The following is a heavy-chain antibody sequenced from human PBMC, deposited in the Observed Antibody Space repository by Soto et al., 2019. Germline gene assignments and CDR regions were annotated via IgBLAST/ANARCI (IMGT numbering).Heavy chain of an antibody. D-gene: IGHD2-2*01. CDR3: ARSQGSSTSLEIYYYYYYGMEV. J-gene: IGHJ6*02. Sequence: QVQLVQSGAEVKKPGSSVKVSCKASGGTFSSYAISWVRQAPGQGLEWMGGIIPISDTTNYAQKFQDRVTITADESTSTAYMELRSLRSEDTAVYYCARSQGSSTSLEIYYYYYYGMEVWGQGTTVTVSS. CDR1: GGTFSSYA. V-gene: IGHV1-69*01. CDR2: IIPISDTT.